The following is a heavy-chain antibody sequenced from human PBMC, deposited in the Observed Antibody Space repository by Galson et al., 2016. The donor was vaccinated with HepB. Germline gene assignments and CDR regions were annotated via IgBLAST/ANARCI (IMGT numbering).Heavy chain of an antibody. V-gene: IGHV3-53*01. CDR2: IYNSGRT. J-gene: IGHJ5*02. CDR3: ATQSASTKCYWCFDP. CDR1: GFTVSNLY. D-gene: IGHD2-2*01. Sequence: SLRLSCAASGFTVSNLYMTWVRQAPGKGLEWVALIYNSGRTTYADPVKGRFIISRDNSKNMMFLQMNNLRADVTAVYYCATQSASTKCYWCFDPWGQGTPVTVSS.